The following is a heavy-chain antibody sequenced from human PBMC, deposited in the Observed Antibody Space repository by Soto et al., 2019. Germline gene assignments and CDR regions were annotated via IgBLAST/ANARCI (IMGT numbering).Heavy chain of an antibody. CDR2: IYYSGST. V-gene: IGHV4-39*01. CDR1: GGSISSSSYY. CDR3: ARRYGKNAFDI. D-gene: IGHD5-18*01. J-gene: IGHJ3*02. Sequence: SETLSLTCTVSGGSISSSSYYWGWIRQPPGKGLEWIGCIYYSGSTYYNPSLKSRVTISVDTSKNQFSLKLSSVTAADTAVYYCARRYGKNAFDIWGQGTMVTVSS.